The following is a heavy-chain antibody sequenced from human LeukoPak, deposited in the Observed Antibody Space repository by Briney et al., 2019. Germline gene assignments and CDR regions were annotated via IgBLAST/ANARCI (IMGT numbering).Heavy chain of an antibody. CDR3: ARTTEGGYTYGYFYYYYMDV. CDR2: IYYSGST. Sequence: PSETLSLTCTVSGGSISNCYWGWIRQPPGKGLEWIGYIYYSGSTNYNPSLKSRVTISVDTSKNQFSLKLTSVTAADTAVYYCARTTEGGYTYGYFYYYYMDVWGKGTTVTISS. D-gene: IGHD5-18*01. V-gene: IGHV4-59*01. J-gene: IGHJ6*03. CDR1: GGSISNCY.